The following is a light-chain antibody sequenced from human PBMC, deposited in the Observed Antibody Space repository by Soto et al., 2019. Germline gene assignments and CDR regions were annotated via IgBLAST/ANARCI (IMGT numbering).Light chain of an antibody. V-gene: IGLV2-14*01. CDR1: SNDVGDYNY. J-gene: IGLJ3*02. CDR3: SSYRSSSTWV. Sequence: QSVLTQPASVSGSPGQSITISCTGTSNDVGDYNYVSWYQQHPGKAPKLMIYEVSNRPSGVSNRFSGSKSGNTASLTISGLQAEDEGDYYCSSYRSSSTWVFGGGTKVTVL. CDR2: EVS.